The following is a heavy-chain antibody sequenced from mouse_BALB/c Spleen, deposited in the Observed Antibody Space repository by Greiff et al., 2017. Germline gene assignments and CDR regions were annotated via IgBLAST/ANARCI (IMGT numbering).Heavy chain of an antibody. J-gene: IGHJ2*01. CDR2: ISSGGSYT. CDR3: ARPTTVVPLDY. CDR1: GFTFSSYG. Sequence: VESGGDLVKPGGSLKLSCAASGFTFSSYGMSWVRQTPDKRLEWVATISSGGSYTYYPDSVKGRFTISRDNAKNTLYLQMSSLKSEDTAMYYCARPTTVVPLDYWGQGTTLTVSS. D-gene: IGHD1-1*01. V-gene: IGHV5-6*01.